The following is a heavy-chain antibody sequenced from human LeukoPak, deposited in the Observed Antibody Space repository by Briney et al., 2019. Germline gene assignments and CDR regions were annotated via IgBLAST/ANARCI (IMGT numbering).Heavy chain of an antibody. V-gene: IGHV3-15*01. CDR3: TTTIVGVTTWSDP. CDR1: GFTLSNAY. D-gene: IGHD1-26*01. Sequence: GGSLRLSCAASGFTLSNAYMSWVRQAPGKGLEWVGRIKNKTNGGTTDYAAPVKGRFTISRDDSKNTLYLQMNSLKTEDTAVYYCTTTIVGVTTWSDPWGQGTLVTVSS. J-gene: IGHJ5*02. CDR2: IKNKTNGGTT.